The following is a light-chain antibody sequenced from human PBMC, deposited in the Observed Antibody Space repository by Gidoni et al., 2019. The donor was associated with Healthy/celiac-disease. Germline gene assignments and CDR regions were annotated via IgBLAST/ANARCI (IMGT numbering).Light chain of an antibody. CDR2: DAS. CDR1: QSVSSY. Sequence: EIVLTQSAATLSLSPGERATLSCRARQSVSSYLAWYQQKPGQAPRHLIYDASNRATGIPARFSGSGSGTDFTLTISSLEPEDFAVYYCQQRSNWPPLTFGGGTKVEIK. CDR3: QQRSNWPPLT. J-gene: IGKJ4*01. V-gene: IGKV3-11*01.